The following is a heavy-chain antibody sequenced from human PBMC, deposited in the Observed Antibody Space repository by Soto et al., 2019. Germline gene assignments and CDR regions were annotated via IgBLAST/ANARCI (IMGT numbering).Heavy chain of an antibody. CDR3: TTDQGDSRDFYSFDY. D-gene: IGHD3-22*01. CDR2: IKSKGDGGAT. Sequence: EVQLVESGGGPVKPGGSLRLSCAASGFTLTNAWMDWVRQTPGKGLEWVARIKSKGDGGATAYAAPVEGRFSISRDDLKNIPFLQMDSLKTEDTAVYYSTTDQGDSRDFYSFDYWGQGTLVTVSS. CDR1: GFTLTNAW. J-gene: IGHJ4*02. V-gene: IGHV3-15*07.